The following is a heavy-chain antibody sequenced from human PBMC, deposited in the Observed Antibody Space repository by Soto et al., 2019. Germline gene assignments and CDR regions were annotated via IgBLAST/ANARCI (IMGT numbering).Heavy chain of an antibody. D-gene: IGHD4-17*01. CDR1: GGSISSYY. V-gene: IGHV4-59*01. CDR2: IYYRGST. J-gene: IGHJ1*01. Sequence: SETLSLTCTVSGGSISSYYWSWIRQPPGKGLEWIGYIYYRGSTNYNPSLKSRVTISVDTSKNQFSLKLSSVTAADTAVYYCASLYGDYVYFQHWGQGTLVTVSS. CDR3: ASLYGDYVYFQH.